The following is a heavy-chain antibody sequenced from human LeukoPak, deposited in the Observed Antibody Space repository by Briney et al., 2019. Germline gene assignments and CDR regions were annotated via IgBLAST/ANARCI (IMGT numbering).Heavy chain of an antibody. D-gene: IGHD3-16*02. V-gene: IGHV4-59*01. J-gene: IGHJ4*02. CDR3: ARYVWGSYPTFEDY. CDR1: GGCISSYY. Sequence: ESGPTLVNPSETLSLTCTVSGGCISSYYWSWIRQPPGKGLEWIGYISYSGSTNYNPSLKSRVTISVDTSKNQFSLKLSSVTPADKAVYYCARYVWGSYPTFEDYWGQGALVTVSS. CDR2: ISYSGST.